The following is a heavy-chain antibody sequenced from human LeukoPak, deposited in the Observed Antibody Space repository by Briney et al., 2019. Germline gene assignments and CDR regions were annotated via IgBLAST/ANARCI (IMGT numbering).Heavy chain of an antibody. D-gene: IGHD3-22*01. CDR3: ARGGTGYYYDSSGYYFDY. CDR1: GGSISSSSYY. CDR2: IYYSGST. J-gene: IGHJ4*02. Sequence: SETLSLTCNVSGGSISSSSYYWGWLRQPPGTGLEWLGRIYYSGSTYYNPSLKSRVTISVDTSKNQFSLKLSFVTAADTAVYYCARGGTGYYYDSSGYYFDYWGQGTLVTVSS. V-gene: IGHV4-39*01.